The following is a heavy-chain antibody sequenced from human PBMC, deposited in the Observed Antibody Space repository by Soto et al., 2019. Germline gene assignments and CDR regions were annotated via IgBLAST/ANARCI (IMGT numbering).Heavy chain of an antibody. J-gene: IGHJ4*02. Sequence: EVQLVESGGGLVKPGGSLRLSCAASGFTFSSYNMNWVRQPPGKGLEWVSSITSSSTYIFYADSVKGRFTISGDNAKNSLYLQMNSLRADDTAVYYCARYSGTYRDYWGQGTLVTVSS. CDR2: ITSSSTYI. CDR1: GFTFSSYN. CDR3: ARYSGTYRDY. V-gene: IGHV3-21*01. D-gene: IGHD1-26*01.